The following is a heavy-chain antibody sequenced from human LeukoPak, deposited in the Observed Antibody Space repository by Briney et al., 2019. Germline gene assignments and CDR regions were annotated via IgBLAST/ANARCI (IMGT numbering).Heavy chain of an antibody. CDR2: IGKSGSPI. V-gene: IGHV3-48*03. CDR3: ARGQSYDDSGYWYSY. Sequence: GGSLRLSCAASGFIFSSYGMNWVRQAPGKGLEWVSYIGKSGSPIYYADSVKGRFTISRDNAKGSLYLQMGSLRAEDAATYYCARGQSYDDSGYWYSYWGQGTLVTVSS. D-gene: IGHD3-22*01. J-gene: IGHJ4*02. CDR1: GFIFSSYG.